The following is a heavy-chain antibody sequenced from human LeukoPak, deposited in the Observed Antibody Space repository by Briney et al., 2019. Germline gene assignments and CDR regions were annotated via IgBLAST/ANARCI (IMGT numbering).Heavy chain of an antibody. J-gene: IGHJ5*02. Sequence: ASVKVSCKASGYTFTGYYMHWVRQAPGQGLEWMGWINPNSGGTNYAQKFQGRVTMTRDTSISTAYMELSSPRSDDTAVYYCARDGYCSSTSCYPNWFDPWGQGTLVTVSS. CDR2: INPNSGGT. V-gene: IGHV1-2*02. D-gene: IGHD2-2*03. CDR1: GYTFTGYY. CDR3: ARDGYCSSTSCYPNWFDP.